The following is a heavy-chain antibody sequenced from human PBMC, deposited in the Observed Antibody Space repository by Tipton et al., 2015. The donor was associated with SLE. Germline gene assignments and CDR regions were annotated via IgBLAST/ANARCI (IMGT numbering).Heavy chain of an antibody. J-gene: IGHJ1*01. CDR1: GASVSSHY. CDR3: AGEPRSLAY. V-gene: IGHV3-7*01. CDR2: ISLDGSQT. Sequence: LSLTCTVSGASVSSHYWNWIRQTPGKGLEWLAAISLDGSQTYYVDSVKGRFTISRDNAKNSLYLQLNSLRAEDTAVYYCAGEPRSLAYWGQGTLVTVSS.